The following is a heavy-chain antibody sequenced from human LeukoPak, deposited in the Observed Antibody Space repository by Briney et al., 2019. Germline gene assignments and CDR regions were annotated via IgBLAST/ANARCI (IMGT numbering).Heavy chain of an antibody. CDR2: ISSTSTYI. Sequence: GGSLRLSCAASEFTFSSYTINWVRQAPGKGLEWVSSISSTSTYISYADSVKGRFTISRDNAKNSLYLQMNSLRAEDTAVYYCARGGGNFDYWGQGTMVTVSS. CDR3: ARGGGNFDY. V-gene: IGHV3-21*01. J-gene: IGHJ4*03. CDR1: EFTFSSYT. D-gene: IGHD2-15*01.